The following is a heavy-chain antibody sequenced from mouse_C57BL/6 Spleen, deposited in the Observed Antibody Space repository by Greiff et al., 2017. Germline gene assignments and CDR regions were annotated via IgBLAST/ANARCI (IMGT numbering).Heavy chain of an antibody. D-gene: IGHD2-3*01. V-gene: IGHV3-6*01. CDR1: GYSIPSGYY. CDR2: ISYDGSN. CDR3: ARWILLYFDV. Sequence: EVKLMESGPGLVKPSQSLSLTCSVTGYSIPSGYYWNWIRQFPGNKLEWMGYISYDGSNNYNPSLKNRISITRDTSKNQFFLKLNSVTTADTATYYCARWILLYFDVWGTGTTVTVSS. J-gene: IGHJ1*03.